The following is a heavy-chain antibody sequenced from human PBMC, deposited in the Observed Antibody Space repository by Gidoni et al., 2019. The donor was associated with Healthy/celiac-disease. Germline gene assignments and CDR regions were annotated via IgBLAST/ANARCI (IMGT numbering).Heavy chain of an antibody. CDR2: INHSGST. V-gene: IGHV4-34*01. Sequence: QVQLQQWGAGLLKPSETLSLTCAVYGGSFSGYYWSWIRQPPGKGLEWIGEINHSGSTNYNPSLKSRVTISVDTSKNQFSLKLSSVTAADTAVYYCARVGRITMVRGVLGWLDPWGQGTLVTVSS. J-gene: IGHJ5*02. D-gene: IGHD3-10*01. CDR3: ARVGRITMVRGVLGWLDP. CDR1: GGSFSGYY.